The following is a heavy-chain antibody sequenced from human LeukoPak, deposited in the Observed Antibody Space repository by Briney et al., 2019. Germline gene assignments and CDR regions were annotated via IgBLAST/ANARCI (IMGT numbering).Heavy chain of an antibody. V-gene: IGHV1-18*01. Sequence: GASVKVSCKASGYTFTSYGISWVRQAPGQGLEWMGWISAYNGNTNYAQKLQGRVTMTTDTSTSTAYMELRSLRSDDTAVYYCARASHYDFWSGYYYYMDVWGKGTTVTVSS. CDR1: GYTFTSYG. CDR3: ARASHYDFWSGYYYYMDV. CDR2: ISAYNGNT. J-gene: IGHJ6*03. D-gene: IGHD3-3*01.